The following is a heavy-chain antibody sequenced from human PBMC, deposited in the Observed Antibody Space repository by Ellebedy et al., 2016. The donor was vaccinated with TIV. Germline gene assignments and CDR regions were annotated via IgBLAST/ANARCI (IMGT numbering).Heavy chain of an antibody. J-gene: IGHJ4*02. D-gene: IGHD3-10*01. CDR2: ISYDGSNK. Sequence: PGGSLRLSCAASGFTFSSYAMHWVRQAPGKGLEWVAVISYDGSNKYYADSVKGRFTISRDNSKNTLYLPMNSLGAEDTAVYYCARGAGITMVRGVTNYWGQGTLVTVSS. CDR1: GFTFSSYA. V-gene: IGHV3-30-3*01. CDR3: ARGAGITMVRGVTNY.